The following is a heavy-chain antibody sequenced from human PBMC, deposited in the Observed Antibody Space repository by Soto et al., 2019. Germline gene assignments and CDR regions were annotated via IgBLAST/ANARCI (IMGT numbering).Heavy chain of an antibody. D-gene: IGHD2-2*01. CDR2: INPNSGGT. CDR3: ARTYCGSNRCHKWFDL. Sequence: ASVKVSCKASGYIFTDYYINWVRQAPGQGLEWMGGINPNSGGTNYAQKFQGRVTMTTDTSINTGYMELSRLRSDDTAVYYCARTYCGSNRCHKWFDLWGQ. V-gene: IGHV1-2*02. J-gene: IGHJ5*02. CDR1: GYIFTDYY.